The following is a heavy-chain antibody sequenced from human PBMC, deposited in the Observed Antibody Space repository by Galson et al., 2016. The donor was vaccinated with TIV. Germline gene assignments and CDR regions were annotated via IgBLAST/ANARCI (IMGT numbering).Heavy chain of an antibody. CDR3: AKDRQWIPSSLDY. Sequence: SLRLSCAASGFRFNSYAMNWVRQAPGKGLEWVSSIGGTGGSTYYADSVKGRFTISRDSYKDTVYLQMNSLRAEDTAIYFCAKDRQWIPSSLDYWGQGILVTVSS. V-gene: IGHV3-23*01. CDR2: IGGTGGST. J-gene: IGHJ4*02. CDR1: GFRFNSYA. D-gene: IGHD5-18*01.